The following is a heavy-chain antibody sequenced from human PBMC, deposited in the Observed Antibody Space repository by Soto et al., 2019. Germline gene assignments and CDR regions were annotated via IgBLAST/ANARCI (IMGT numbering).Heavy chain of an antibody. D-gene: IGHD2-15*01. V-gene: IGHV4-39*02. CDR1: GGSISSSSYY. CDR2: IYYRGNT. CDR3: AREGGGYCSGGSCQVDY. J-gene: IGHJ4*02. Sequence: PSETLSLTCTVSGGSISSSSYYWVWIRQPPGKGLEWIGSIYYRGNTYYNPSLKSRVTISVDTSKNQFSLKLSSVTAADTSVYYCAREGGGYCSGGSCQVDYWGQGTLVTVS.